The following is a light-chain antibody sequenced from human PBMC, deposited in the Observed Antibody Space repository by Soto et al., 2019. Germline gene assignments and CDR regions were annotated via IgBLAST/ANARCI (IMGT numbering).Light chain of an antibody. Sequence: DIQMPQSPSTLSGSVGDRVTITCRASQTISSWLAWYQQKPGKAPKLLIYKASTLKSGVPSRFSGSGSGTEFTLTISSLQPDDFATSYCQHYNSYSEAFGQGTKVELK. CDR1: QTISSW. CDR3: QHYNSYSEA. CDR2: KAS. V-gene: IGKV1-5*03. J-gene: IGKJ1*01.